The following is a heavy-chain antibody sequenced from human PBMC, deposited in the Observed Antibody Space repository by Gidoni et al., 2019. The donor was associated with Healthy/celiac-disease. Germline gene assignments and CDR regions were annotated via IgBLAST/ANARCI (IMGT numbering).Heavy chain of an antibody. Sequence: EVQLVESGGGLVKPGGSLRLSCAAAGFTFSNDWMNWVRQAPGKGLEWVGRFKSKTGGGTTDYAAPVKGRFTISRDDSKNTLYLQMNSLKTEDTAVYYCTTDLLEDYDILTGYYSMAYWGQGTLVTVSS. CDR3: TTDLLEDYDILTGYYSMAY. J-gene: IGHJ4*02. CDR1: GFTFSNDW. V-gene: IGHV3-15*07. D-gene: IGHD3-9*01. CDR2: FKSKTGGGTT.